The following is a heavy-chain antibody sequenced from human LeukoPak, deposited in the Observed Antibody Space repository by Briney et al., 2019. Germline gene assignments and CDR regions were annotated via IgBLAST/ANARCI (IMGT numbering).Heavy chain of an antibody. Sequence: SETLSLTCTVSGGSISNYYWSWIRQPPGKGLEWIGYISYSGSTNYNPSLKSRVTMSVDTSKNQFSLKLSSVTAADTAVYYCARHSNTWYALDYWGQGTLVTVSS. V-gene: IGHV4-59*01. CDR3: ARHSNTWYALDY. CDR1: GGSISNYY. D-gene: IGHD6-13*01. CDR2: ISYSGST. J-gene: IGHJ4*02.